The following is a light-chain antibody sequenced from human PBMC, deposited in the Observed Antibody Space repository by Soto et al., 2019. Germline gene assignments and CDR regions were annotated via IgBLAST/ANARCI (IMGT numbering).Light chain of an antibody. V-gene: IGKV3-11*01. CDR1: QSIKNY. Sequence: EIVLTQSPATLSLSPGEGATLSCCASQSIKNYLAWYQQKPGPTPRLLIYAASNKATGIPARVRGGGSGTDFHRTIRGLEPEDFAVYYCQQPSNWAWPFGQGAKVQI. CDR2: AAS. J-gene: IGKJ1*01. CDR3: QQPSNWAWP.